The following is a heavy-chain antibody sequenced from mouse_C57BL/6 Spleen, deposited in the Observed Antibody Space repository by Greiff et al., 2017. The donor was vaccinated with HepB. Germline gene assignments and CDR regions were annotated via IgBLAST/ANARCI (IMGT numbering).Heavy chain of an antibody. CDR3: ARGYGPFY. CDR1: GYAFSSSW. V-gene: IGHV1-82*01. CDR2: IYPGDGDT. D-gene: IGHD1-1*01. Sequence: VQLQQSGPELVKPGASVKISCKASGYAFSSSWMNWVKQRPGKGLEWIGRIYPGDGDTNYNGKFKGKATLTADKSSSTAYMQLRSLTSEDSAVYFCARGYGPFYWGQGTTLTVSS. J-gene: IGHJ2*01.